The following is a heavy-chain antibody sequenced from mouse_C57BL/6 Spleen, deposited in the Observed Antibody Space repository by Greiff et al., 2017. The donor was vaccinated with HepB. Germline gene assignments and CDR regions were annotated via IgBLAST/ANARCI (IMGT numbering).Heavy chain of an antibody. J-gene: IGHJ4*01. V-gene: IGHV5-4*01. CDR2: ISDGGSYT. CDR1: GFTFSSYA. D-gene: IGHD3-2*02. CDR3: ARERGKTAQATGYAMDY. Sequence: EVKLVESGGGLVKPGGSLKLSCAASGFTFSSYAMSWVRQTPEKRLEWVATISDGGSYTYYPDNVKGRFTISRDNAKNNLYLQMSHLKSEDTAMYYCARERGKTAQATGYAMDYWGQGTSVTVSS.